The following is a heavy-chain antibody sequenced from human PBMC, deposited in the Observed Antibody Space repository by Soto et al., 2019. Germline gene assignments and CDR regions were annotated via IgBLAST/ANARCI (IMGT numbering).Heavy chain of an antibody. Sequence: SETLSLTCAVYGGSFSGYYWSWIRQPPGKGLEWIGEINHSGSTNYNPSLKSRVTISVDTSKNNFALRLSSVTAADTAVYYCARHVSSSASGTFYPLFPDFWGQGALVTVSS. CDR3: ARHVSSSASGTFYPLFPDF. CDR2: INHSGST. CDR1: GGSFSGYY. V-gene: IGHV4-34*01. J-gene: IGHJ4*02. D-gene: IGHD3-10*01.